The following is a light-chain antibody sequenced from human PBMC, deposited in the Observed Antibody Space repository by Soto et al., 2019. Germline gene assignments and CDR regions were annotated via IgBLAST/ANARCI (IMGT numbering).Light chain of an antibody. CDR3: QQYNNWPPLT. CDR1: QSVSNN. J-gene: IGKJ4*01. CDR2: GAS. Sequence: EIVMTQSPATLSVSPGERATLSCRASQSVSNNFAWYQQKPGQAPRLLIYGASTRATGIPARFSGSGSGTEFTLNISSLQSEDFAFYYCQQYNNWPPLTFGGGTKVEIK. V-gene: IGKV3-15*01.